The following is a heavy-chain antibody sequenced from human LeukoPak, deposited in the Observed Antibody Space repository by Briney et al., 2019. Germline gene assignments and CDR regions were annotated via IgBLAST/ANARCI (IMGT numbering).Heavy chain of an antibody. V-gene: IGHV3-21*01. CDR3: AKQRIRYFDWLKDDAFDI. Sequence: PGGSLRLSCAASGFTFSSDSMNWVRQAPGKGLEWVSSISSSSYIYYADSVKGRFTISRDNAKNSLYLQMNSLRAEDTAVYYCAKQRIRYFDWLKDDAFDIWGQGTMVTVSS. CDR2: ISSSSYI. CDR1: GFTFSSDS. J-gene: IGHJ3*02. D-gene: IGHD3-9*01.